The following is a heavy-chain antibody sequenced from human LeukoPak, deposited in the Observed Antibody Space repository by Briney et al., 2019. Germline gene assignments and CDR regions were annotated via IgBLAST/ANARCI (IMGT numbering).Heavy chain of an antibody. CDR2: IHYSGST. D-gene: IGHD3-3*01. CDR3: ARYNYDFWSGYHTDDYYYYGMDV. V-gene: IGHV4-59*01. Sequence: SETLSLTCTVSGGSISSYYWSWIRQPPGKGLEWIGYIHYSGSTNYNPSLKSRVTISVDTSKNQFSLKLSSVTAADTAVYYCARYNYDFWSGYHTDDYYYYGMDVWGQGTTVTVSS. J-gene: IGHJ6*02. CDR1: GGSISSYY.